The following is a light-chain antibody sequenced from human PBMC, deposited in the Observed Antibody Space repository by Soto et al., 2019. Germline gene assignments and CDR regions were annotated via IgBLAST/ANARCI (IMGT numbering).Light chain of an antibody. V-gene: IGLV2-8*01. CDR3: TSYAGSDNPVL. CDR1: SNDIGEYHY. CDR2: EVT. Sequence: QSALTQPPSASGSPGQSVTIPCTGTSNDIGEYHYVSWYQQHPGKAPKLMIYEVTQRPSGVPHRFSGSKSGNTASLTVSGLQPEDEADYDCTSYAGSDNPVLFGGGTKVTVL. J-gene: IGLJ2*01.